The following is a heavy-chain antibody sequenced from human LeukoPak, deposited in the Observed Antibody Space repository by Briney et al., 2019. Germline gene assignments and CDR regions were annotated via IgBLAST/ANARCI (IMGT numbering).Heavy chain of an antibody. Sequence: GGSLRLSCAASGFTVSSNYMSWVRQAPGKGLEWVAVISYDGSNKYYADSVKGRFTISRDNSKNTLYLQMNSLRAEDTAVYYCAKAPFKELLGGDYWGQGTLVTVSS. V-gene: IGHV3-30*18. CDR1: GFTVSSNY. J-gene: IGHJ4*02. CDR3: AKAPFKELLGGDY. CDR2: ISYDGSNK. D-gene: IGHD1-26*01.